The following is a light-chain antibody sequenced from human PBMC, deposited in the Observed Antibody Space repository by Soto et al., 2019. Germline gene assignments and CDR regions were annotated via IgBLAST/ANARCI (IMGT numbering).Light chain of an antibody. CDR2: RNN. V-gene: IGLV1-47*01. CDR3: AAWDDSLSGWV. CDR1: SSNIGSNY. Sequence: QAVVTQPPSASGTPGQRVTISCSGSSSNIGSNYVYWYQQLPGTAPKLLIYRNNQRPSGVPDRFSGSMSGTSASLAISGLRSEDEADYYCAAWDDSLSGWVFGGGTKLTVL. J-gene: IGLJ3*02.